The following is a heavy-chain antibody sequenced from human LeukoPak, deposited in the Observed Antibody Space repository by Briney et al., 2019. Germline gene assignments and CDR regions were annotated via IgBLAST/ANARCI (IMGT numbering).Heavy chain of an antibody. CDR3: ARGYSGYVGDY. CDR1: GFTFSDYY. V-gene: IGHV3-11*06. D-gene: IGHD5-12*01. J-gene: IGHJ4*02. CDR2: ISSSSSYT. Sequence: PGGSLRLSCAASGFTFSDYYMSWIRQAPGKGLEWVSYISSSSSYTNADSVKGRFTISRDNAKNSVYLQMNSLRAEDTAVYYCARGYSGYVGDYWGQGTLVTVSS.